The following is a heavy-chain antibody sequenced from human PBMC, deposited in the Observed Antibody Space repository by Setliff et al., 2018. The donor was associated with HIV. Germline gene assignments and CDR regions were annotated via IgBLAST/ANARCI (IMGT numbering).Heavy chain of an antibody. V-gene: IGHV4-4*02. CDR2: IDASGNT. D-gene: IGHD5-12*01. CDR1: GASINSPNW. Sequence: SETLSLTCNVSGASINSPNWWTWVRQSPGKGLEWIGEIDASGNTNYNPSLQSRLTISVDKSGNQFFLKMNSITAADTAVYYCASQPLQIGGATAWGQGTLVTVSS. CDR3: ASQPLQIGGATA. J-gene: IGHJ5*02.